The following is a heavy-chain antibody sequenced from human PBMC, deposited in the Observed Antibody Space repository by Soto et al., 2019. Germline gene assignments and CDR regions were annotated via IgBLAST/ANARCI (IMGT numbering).Heavy chain of an antibody. CDR1: GYTFTSHY. CDR2: INPSGGST. Sequence: ASVKVSCKASGYTFTSHYIHWVRQAPGQGLEWMGIINPSGGSTSYAQKLQGRVTMSRDASTSTVYMTLSSLRSEDTAVYYCARGGNPEVDYWGRGTRVNVSS. J-gene: IGHJ4*02. D-gene: IGHD3-16*01. CDR3: ARGGNPEVDY. V-gene: IGHV1-46*04.